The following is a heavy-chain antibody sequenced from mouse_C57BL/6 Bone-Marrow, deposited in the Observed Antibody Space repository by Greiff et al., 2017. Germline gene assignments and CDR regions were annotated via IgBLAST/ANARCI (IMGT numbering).Heavy chain of an antibody. CDR3: ARVGTTVAYAMDY. J-gene: IGHJ4*01. CDR1: GYAFSSSW. V-gene: IGHV1-82*01. D-gene: IGHD1-1*01. CDR2: IYPGDGDT. Sequence: VKLVESGPELVKPGASVKISCKASGYAFSSSWMNWVKQRPGKGLEWIGRIYPGDGDTNYNGKFKGKATLTADKSSSTAYMQLSSLTSEDSAVYFCARVGTTVAYAMDYWGQGTSVTVSS.